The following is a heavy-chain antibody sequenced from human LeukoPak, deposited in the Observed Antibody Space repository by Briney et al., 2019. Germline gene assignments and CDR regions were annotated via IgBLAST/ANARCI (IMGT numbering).Heavy chain of an antibody. J-gene: IGHJ3*01. CDR1: GFTFSTNW. Sequence: GGSLRLSCAASGFTFSTNWMHWVRQAPGKGLVWVSGINTDGSTTTYADSAKGRFTISRDNAKNTLYLQMNSLRAEDTAVYYCAVSVASTNTFDFWGQGTMVTVSS. CDR3: AVSVASTNTFDF. CDR2: INTDGSTT. V-gene: IGHV3-74*01. D-gene: IGHD6-19*01.